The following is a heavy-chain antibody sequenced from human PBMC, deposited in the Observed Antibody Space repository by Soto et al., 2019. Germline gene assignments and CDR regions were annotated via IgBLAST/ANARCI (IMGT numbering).Heavy chain of an antibody. CDR2: IWYDGSNN. CDR1: GFIFNEYG. D-gene: IGHD2-15*01. J-gene: IGHJ4*02. CDR3: ARWGCSGTNCNLNQRSYDL. Sequence: QVQLVESGGGVVQPGMSLRLSCAASGFIFNEYGMHWVRQAPGKGLEWVAVIWYDGSNNYYADSVKGRFTISRDNSKNTMSLQMNNLRAEDTAVYYCARWGCSGTNCNLNQRSYDLWGQGTLVTVSS. V-gene: IGHV3-33*03.